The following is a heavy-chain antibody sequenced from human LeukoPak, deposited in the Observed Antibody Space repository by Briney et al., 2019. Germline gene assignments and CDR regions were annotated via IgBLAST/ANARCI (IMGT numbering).Heavy chain of an antibody. J-gene: IGHJ6*03. V-gene: IGHV4-61*02. D-gene: IGHD3-9*01. Sequence: SETLSLTCTVSGGSISSGSYYWSWIRQPAGKGLEWIGRIYTSGSTNYNPSLKSRVTISVDTSKNQLSLKLSSVTAADTAVYYCARGVLYYDILTGYLDYYMDVWGKGTTVTISS. CDR3: ARGVLYYDILTGYLDYYMDV. CDR1: GGSISSGSYY. CDR2: IYTSGST.